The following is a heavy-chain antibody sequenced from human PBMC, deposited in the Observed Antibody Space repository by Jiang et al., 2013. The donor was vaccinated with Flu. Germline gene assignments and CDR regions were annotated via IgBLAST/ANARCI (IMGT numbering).Heavy chain of an antibody. CDR2: LYYTGGS. CDR1: GGSISDYY. CDR3: ARQMYNYGWHFDY. D-gene: IGHD3-10*01. J-gene: IGHJ4*02. V-gene: IGHV4-59*08. Sequence: GLVKPSETLSLTCTVSGGSISDYYWSWIRQPPGKGLEWIGYLYYTGGSNYNPSLKSRVTISVDASKKQFSLKLGSVTAADTAVYYCARQMYNYGWHFDYWGQGTLVTVSS.